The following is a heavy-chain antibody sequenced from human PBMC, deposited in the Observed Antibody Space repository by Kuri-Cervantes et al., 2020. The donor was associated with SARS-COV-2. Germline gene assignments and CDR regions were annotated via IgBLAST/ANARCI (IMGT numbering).Heavy chain of an antibody. CDR1: GFTFSNFG. CDR3: ARGAAAADYFFYGMDV. CDR2: ISYDGSDK. Sequence: LSFTFEALGFTFSNFGMHWVRKAPGKGLEWVTLISYDGSDKYYADSVKGRFTISRDNSKSTLFLQMNSLRAEDTAEYYCARGAAAADYFFYGMDVWGRGTTVTVSS. J-gene: IGHJ6*02. V-gene: IGHV3-30*03. D-gene: IGHD6-13*01.